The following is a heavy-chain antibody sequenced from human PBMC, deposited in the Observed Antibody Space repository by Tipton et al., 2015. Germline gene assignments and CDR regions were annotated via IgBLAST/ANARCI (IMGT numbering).Heavy chain of an antibody. CDR1: GDSVSSGSYY. D-gene: IGHD5-18*01. Sequence: TLSLTCTVSGDSVSSGSYYWSWIRQPPGKGLEWIGNIYYSGGTKYNPSLESRVAMSVDTSKNQFSLKLSSVTAADTAVYYCARDSRDGYGHFDSWGQGILVTVSS. CDR2: IYYSGGT. CDR3: ARDSRDGYGHFDS. J-gene: IGHJ4*01. V-gene: IGHV4-61*01.